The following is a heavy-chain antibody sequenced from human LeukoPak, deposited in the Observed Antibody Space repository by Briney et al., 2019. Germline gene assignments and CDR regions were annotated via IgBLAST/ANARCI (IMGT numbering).Heavy chain of an antibody. CDR1: GLTFSSYA. J-gene: IGHJ4*02. V-gene: IGHV3-30*04. D-gene: IGHD5-18*01. Sequence: GGSLRLSCAASGLTFSSYAMHWVRQAPGKGLEWVAVISYDGSNKYYADSVKGRFTISRDNSKNTLYLQMNSLRAEDTAVYYCARDADGYSDYWGQGTLVTVSS. CDR2: ISYDGSNK. CDR3: ARDADGYSDY.